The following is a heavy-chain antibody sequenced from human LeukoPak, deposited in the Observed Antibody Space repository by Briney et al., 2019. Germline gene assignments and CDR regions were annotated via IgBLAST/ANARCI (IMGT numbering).Heavy chain of an antibody. CDR2: INHSGST. D-gene: IGHD2-15*01. CDR3: ARGGYCSGGSCYKEGNGYYFDY. J-gene: IGHJ4*02. V-gene: IGHV4-34*01. Sequence: SETLSLTCAVYGGSLSGYYWSWIRQPPGKGLEWIGEINHSGSTNYNPSLKSRVTISVDTSKNQFSLKLSSVTAADTAVYYCARGGYCSGGSCYKEGNGYYFDYWGQGTLVTVSS. CDR1: GGSLSGYY.